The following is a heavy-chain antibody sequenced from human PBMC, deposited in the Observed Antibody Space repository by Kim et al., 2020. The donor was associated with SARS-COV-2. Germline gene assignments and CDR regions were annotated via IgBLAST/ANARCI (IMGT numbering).Heavy chain of an antibody. J-gene: IGHJ4*02. CDR3: ARSRNGSSWALGY. D-gene: IGHD6-13*01. Sequence: PGAVKGRFTISRENAKNSLYLQMNSLSAGDTAVYYCARSRNGSSWALGYWGQGTLVTVSS. V-gene: IGHV3-13*01.